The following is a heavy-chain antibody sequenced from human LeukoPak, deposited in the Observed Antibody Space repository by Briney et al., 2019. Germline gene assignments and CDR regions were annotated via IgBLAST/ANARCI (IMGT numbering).Heavy chain of an antibody. CDR3: ARDLTTGTLGVDWSDP. J-gene: IGHJ5*02. CDR2: ISSSGSYI. V-gene: IGHV3-21*01. D-gene: IGHD1-1*01. Sequence: GGSLRLSCAASGFTFSSYTMNWVRQAPGKGLEWVSSISSSGSYIYYADSVKGRFTISRDNANNSLYLQMNSLRAEDTAVYYCARDLTTGTLGVDWSDPWGQGTLVTVSS. CDR1: GFTFSSYT.